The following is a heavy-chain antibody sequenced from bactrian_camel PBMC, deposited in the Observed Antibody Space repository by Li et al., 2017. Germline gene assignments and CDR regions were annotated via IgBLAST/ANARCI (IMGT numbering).Heavy chain of an antibody. CDR3: HTGGSYDGSCEDVRQNY. J-gene: IGHJ4*01. D-gene: IGHD6*01. Sequence: HVQLVESGGGLVQPGGSLRLSCAASPSRGYSGGCMGWFRQAPGKEREGVAMIGSDDSTSYASSVKGRATISQDIAKNMVYLQLNSLKPEDTARYYCHTGGSYDGSCEDVRQNYWGQGTQVTVS. V-gene: IGHV3S53*01. CDR2: IGSDDST. CDR1: PSRGYSGGC.